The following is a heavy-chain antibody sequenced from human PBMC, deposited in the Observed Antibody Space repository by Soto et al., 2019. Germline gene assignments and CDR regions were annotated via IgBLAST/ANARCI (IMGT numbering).Heavy chain of an antibody. V-gene: IGHV4-59*12. CDR1: GGSISSYY. J-gene: IGHJ4*02. D-gene: IGHD4-17*01. Sequence: SETLSLTCTVSGGSISSYYWSWIRQPPGKGLEWIGYIYYSGSTNYNPSLKSRVTISVDTSKNQFSLKLSSVTAADTAVYYGARGQTTVTTLDYWGQGTLVPVSS. CDR3: ARGQTTVTTLDY. CDR2: IYYSGST.